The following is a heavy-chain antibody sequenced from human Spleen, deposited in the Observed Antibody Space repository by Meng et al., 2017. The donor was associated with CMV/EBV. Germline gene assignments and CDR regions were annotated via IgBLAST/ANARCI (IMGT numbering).Heavy chain of an antibody. CDR1: GYTFTSYY. D-gene: IGHD2-21*02. CDR2: INTYNSNT. J-gene: IGHJ4*02. CDR3: ARGDISTGFDY. Sequence: ASVKVSCKASGYTFTSYYMHWVRQAPGQGLQWMGWINTYNSNTNYAHSLQGRVTMTTDTSTKTGYMDLRSLRSDDTAVLYCARGDISTGFDYWGQGTLVTVSS. V-gene: IGHV1-18*04.